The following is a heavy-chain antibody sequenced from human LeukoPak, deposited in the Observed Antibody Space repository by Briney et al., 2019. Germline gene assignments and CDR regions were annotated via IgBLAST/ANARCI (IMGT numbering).Heavy chain of an antibody. Sequence: PGGSLRLSCAASGFTFNSFAMSWVRQAPGKGLEWVSAISGSGGSTYYADSVKGRFTISRDNSKNTLYLQMNTLRPKDTAVYYCARARGLYYDFWSGLNAFDIWGQGTVVTVSS. CDR3: ARARGLYYDFWSGLNAFDI. V-gene: IGHV3-23*01. CDR1: GFTFNSFA. D-gene: IGHD3-3*01. J-gene: IGHJ3*02. CDR2: ISGSGGST.